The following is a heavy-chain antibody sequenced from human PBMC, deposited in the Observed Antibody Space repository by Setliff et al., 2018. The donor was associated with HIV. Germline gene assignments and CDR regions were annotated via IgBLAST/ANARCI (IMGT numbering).Heavy chain of an antibody. D-gene: IGHD3-10*01. J-gene: IGHJ5*02. CDR2: IDHSGST. V-gene: IGHV4-59*11. CDR1: GGSISSHY. CDR3: ARLHTDYGSWYFDA. Sequence: SETLSLTCTVSGGSISSHYWSWIRQSPGKGLEGIGVIDHSGSTNYSPSLKSRVTMSVDKSKKQFSLKLKSMAAADTAVYYCARLHTDYGSWYFDAWCPGTLLTVSS.